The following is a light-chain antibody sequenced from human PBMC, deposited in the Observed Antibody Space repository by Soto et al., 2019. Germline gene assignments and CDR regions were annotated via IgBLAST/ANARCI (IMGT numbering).Light chain of an antibody. CDR3: QHYCSLVLP. V-gene: IGKV3-20*01. Sequence: EIVLTQSPGTLSLSPGERATLSCRASQSVSSSYLAWYQQKPGQAPRLLIYGASSRATGIPDRFSGSGSGTDFTLTISRLEPEDLAVYYCQHYCSLVLPCGGGPKVEIK. J-gene: IGKJ4*01. CDR2: GAS. CDR1: QSVSSSY.